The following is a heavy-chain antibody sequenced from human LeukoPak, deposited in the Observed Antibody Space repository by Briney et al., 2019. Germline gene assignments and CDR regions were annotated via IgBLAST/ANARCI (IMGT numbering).Heavy chain of an antibody. J-gene: IGHJ4*02. CDR2: IYSGGST. V-gene: IGHV3-53*01. Sequence: GGSLRLSCAASGFTVSSNYMSWVRQAPGKGLEWVSVIYSGGSTYYADSVKGRFSISRDNSKNTLHLQMNSLRAEDTAVYYCAKVWAGILTGYLDYWGQGALVTVSS. CDR1: GFTVSSNY. D-gene: IGHD3-9*01. CDR3: AKVWAGILTGYLDY.